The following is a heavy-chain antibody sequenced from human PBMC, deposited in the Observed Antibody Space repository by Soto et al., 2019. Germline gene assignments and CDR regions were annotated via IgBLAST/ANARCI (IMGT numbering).Heavy chain of an antibody. CDR2: IYYSGST. Sequence: SETLSLTCTVSGGSISSSSYYRGWIRQPPGKGLEWIGSIYYSGSTYYNPSLKSRVTISVDTSKNQFSLKLSSVTAADTAVYYCARRGGSYYYYYYYGMDVWGQGTTVTVSS. D-gene: IGHD1-26*01. CDR3: ARRGGSYYYYYYYGMDV. V-gene: IGHV4-39*01. J-gene: IGHJ6*02. CDR1: GGSISSSSYY.